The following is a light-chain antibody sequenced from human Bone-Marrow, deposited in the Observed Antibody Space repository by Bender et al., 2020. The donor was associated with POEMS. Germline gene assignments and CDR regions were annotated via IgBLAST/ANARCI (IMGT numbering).Light chain of an antibody. CDR2: EVT. CDR1: SSDVGSFNL. V-gene: IGLV2-23*02. CDR3: CSYAGNWV. J-gene: IGLJ3*02. Sequence: QSALTQPASVSGSPGQSITISCTGTSSDVGSFNLVSWYQQHPGKAPKLIIYEVTKRPSGVSSRFSGSKSGDTASLTISGLQAEDEADYYCCSYAGNWVFGGGTKLTVL.